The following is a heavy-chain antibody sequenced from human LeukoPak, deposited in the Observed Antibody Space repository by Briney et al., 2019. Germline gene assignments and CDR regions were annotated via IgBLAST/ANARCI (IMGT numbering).Heavy chain of an antibody. V-gene: IGHV4-34*01. Sequence: SETLSLTCAVYGGSFSGYYWSWIRQPPGKGLEWIGEINHSGSTNYNPSLKSRVTISVDTSKNQFSLKLSSVTAADTAVYYCARTTIRILLWFGGPGYMDVWGKGTTVTISS. CDR3: ARTTIRILLWFGGPGYMDV. D-gene: IGHD3-10*01. J-gene: IGHJ6*03. CDR1: GGSFSGYY. CDR2: INHSGST.